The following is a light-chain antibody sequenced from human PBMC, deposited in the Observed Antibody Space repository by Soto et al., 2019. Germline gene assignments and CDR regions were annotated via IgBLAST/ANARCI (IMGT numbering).Light chain of an antibody. CDR1: QGISNN. Sequence: DIQMTQSPSSLSASVGDRVTITCLASQGISNNLAWYQQKPGKVPELLIYGASALQSGVPSRFSGSGYGTDFALTISSLQPEDVATYYCQNYNSAPRTFGQGTKVEIK. V-gene: IGKV1-27*01. J-gene: IGKJ1*01. CDR3: QNYNSAPRT. CDR2: GAS.